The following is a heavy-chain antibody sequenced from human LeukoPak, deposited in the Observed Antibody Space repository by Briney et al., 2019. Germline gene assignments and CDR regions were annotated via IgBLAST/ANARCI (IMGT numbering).Heavy chain of an antibody. CDR3: ARGGITDSFDI. Sequence: SETLSLTCTVSGDSISRFFWTWIRQPPGKGLEWIGYIYYSGDTNYNPSLKSRVTMSMDKSENQFSLRLTSVTAAGTAVYYCARGGITDSFDIWGQGTLVTVSS. J-gene: IGHJ3*02. V-gene: IGHV4-59*01. CDR2: IYYSGDT. D-gene: IGHD1-14*01. CDR1: GDSISRFF.